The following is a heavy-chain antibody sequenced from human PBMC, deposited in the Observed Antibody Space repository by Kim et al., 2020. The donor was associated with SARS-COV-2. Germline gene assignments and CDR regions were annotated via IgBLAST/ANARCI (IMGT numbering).Heavy chain of an antibody. CDR3: ARNDYGDFSFDY. V-gene: IGHV3-33*01. J-gene: IGHJ4*02. CDR1: GFTFSSYG. D-gene: IGHD4-17*01. CDR2: IWHDGSNK. Sequence: GGSLRLSCAASGFTFSSYGMHWVRQAPGKGLEWVAVIWHDGSNKYYADSVKGRFNISRDNSQNTLYLQMNSLRAEDTAVYYCARNDYGDFSFDYWGQGTLVTVSS.